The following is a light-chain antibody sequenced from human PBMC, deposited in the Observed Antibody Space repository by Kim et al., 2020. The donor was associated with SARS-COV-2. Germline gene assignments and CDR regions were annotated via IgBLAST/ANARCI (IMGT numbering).Light chain of an antibody. CDR3: QQRYYTHPLT. V-gene: IGKV1-39*01. J-gene: IGKJ4*01. CDR1: QGIGSY. CDR2: AAS. Sequence: DIQMTQSPSSLSASPGDRVTITCRASQGIGSYLNWYQQKPGKDPSLLIFAASNLQDEVPSRFSGSGSGTDFTLTINGLQAADFVTSYCQQRYYTHPLTFGGGTKVEIK.